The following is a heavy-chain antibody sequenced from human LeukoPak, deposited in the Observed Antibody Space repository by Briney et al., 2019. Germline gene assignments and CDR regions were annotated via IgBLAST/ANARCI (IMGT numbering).Heavy chain of an antibody. D-gene: IGHD3-3*01. CDR2: IRYDGSNK. CDR1: GFTFSSYG. CDR3: AKTDDITIFGVVITLDY. Sequence: GGSLRLSCAASGFTFSSYGMHWVRQAPGKGLEWVAFIRYDGSNKYYADSVKGRFTISRDNSKNTLYLQMNSLRAEDTAVYYCAKTDDITIFGVVITLDYWGQGTLVTVSS. J-gene: IGHJ4*02. V-gene: IGHV3-30*02.